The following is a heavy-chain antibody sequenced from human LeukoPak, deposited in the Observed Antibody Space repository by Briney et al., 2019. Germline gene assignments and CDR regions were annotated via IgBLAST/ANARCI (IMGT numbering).Heavy chain of an antibody. D-gene: IGHD6-19*01. Sequence: GGSLRLSCAASGFTFSSYDMHWVRQAPGKGLEWVAFIRYDGSNKYYADSVKGRFTISRDNSKNTLYLQMNSLRAEDTAVYYCANGGSSSGWYVARRSYFDYWGQGALVTVSS. CDR2: IRYDGSNK. J-gene: IGHJ4*02. CDR3: ANGGSSSGWYVARRSYFDY. V-gene: IGHV3-30*02. CDR1: GFTFSSYD.